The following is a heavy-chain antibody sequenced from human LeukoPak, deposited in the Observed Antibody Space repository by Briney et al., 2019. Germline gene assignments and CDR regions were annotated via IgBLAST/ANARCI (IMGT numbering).Heavy chain of an antibody. CDR2: IWYDGSNK. Sequence: PGGSLRLSCAASGFTFSSYGMHWVRQAPGKGLEWVAVIWYDGSNKYYADSVKGRFTISRDNSKNTLYLQMNSLRAEDTAVYYCASLYCSSTSCPRGIDYWAREPWSPSPQ. V-gene: IGHV3-33*01. CDR1: GFTFSSYG. D-gene: IGHD2-2*01. CDR3: ASLYCSSTSCPRGIDY. J-gene: IGHJ4*02.